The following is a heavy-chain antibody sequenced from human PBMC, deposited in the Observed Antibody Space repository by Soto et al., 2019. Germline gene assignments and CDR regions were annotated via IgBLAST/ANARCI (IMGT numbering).Heavy chain of an antibody. V-gene: IGHV4-30-2*01. D-gene: IGHD2-15*01. J-gene: IGHJ4*02. CDR2: IYHSGST. Sequence: LQLQESGSGLVKPSQTLSLTCAVSGGSISSGGYSWSWIRQPPGKGLAWIGYIYHSGSTYYNPSLKSRVTISVDRSKNQLSLKLRSVTAADTAVYYCARDGYCSGGSCSVYFDYCGQGTLVTVSS. CDR1: GGSISSGGYS. CDR3: ARDGYCSGGSCSVYFDY.